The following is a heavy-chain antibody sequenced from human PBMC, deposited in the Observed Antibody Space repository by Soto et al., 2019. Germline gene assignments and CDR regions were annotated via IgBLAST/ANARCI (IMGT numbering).Heavy chain of an antibody. CDR3: ARMYRDGYNFIGFDY. Sequence: PXESLKLSWQCSGNSFTSYWIGLVLQMPGKGLEWMGIIYPGDSDTRYSPSFQGQVTISADKSISTAYLQWSSLKASDTAMYYCARMYRDGYNFIGFDYWGQGTLVTVSS. CDR1: GNSFTSYW. J-gene: IGHJ4*02. CDR2: IYPGDSDT. D-gene: IGHD5-12*01. V-gene: IGHV5-51*01.